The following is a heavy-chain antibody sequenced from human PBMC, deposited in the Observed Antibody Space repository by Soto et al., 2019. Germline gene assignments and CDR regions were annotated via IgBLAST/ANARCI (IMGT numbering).Heavy chain of an antibody. CDR3: AKDGVRDCSGGSCYDNWFDP. V-gene: IGHV3-30*18. D-gene: IGHD2-15*01. CDR2: ISYDGSNK. CDR1: GFTFSSYG. J-gene: IGHJ5*02. Sequence: QVQLVESGGGVVQPGRSLRLSCAASGFTFSSYGMHWVRQAPGKGLEWVAVISYDGSNKYYADYVKGRFTISRDNSKNTLYLQMNSLRAEDTAVYYCAKDGVRDCSGGSCYDNWFDPWGQGTLVTVSS.